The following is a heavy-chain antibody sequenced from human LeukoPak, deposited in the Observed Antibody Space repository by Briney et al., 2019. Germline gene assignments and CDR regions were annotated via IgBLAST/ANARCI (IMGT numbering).Heavy chain of an antibody. Sequence: SETLSLTCTVSGDSISSYYWSWIRQSPGKGLEWIGYIYYSGSTNYNPSLKSRVTMSVDTSKNQFSLKLSSVTAADTAVYYCARGRSGGDWFDSWGQGTLVTVSS. CDR2: IYYSGST. V-gene: IGHV4-59*01. CDR3: ARGRSGGDWFDS. CDR1: GDSISSYY. J-gene: IGHJ5*01. D-gene: IGHD3-10*01.